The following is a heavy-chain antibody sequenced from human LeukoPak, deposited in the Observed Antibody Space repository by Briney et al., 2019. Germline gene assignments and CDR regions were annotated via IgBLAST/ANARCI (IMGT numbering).Heavy chain of an antibody. CDR2: IYYSGST. V-gene: IGHV4-59*01. J-gene: IGHJ2*01. Sequence: PSETLSLTCTVSGGSISTYYWSWIRQPPGKGLEWIGYIYYSGSTNYNPSLKSRVTISVETSKNQFSLKLSSVTAADTAVYYCARGRRDGYNFYWYFDLWGRGTLVTVSS. D-gene: IGHD5-24*01. CDR3: ARGRRDGYNFYWYFDL. CDR1: GGSISTYY.